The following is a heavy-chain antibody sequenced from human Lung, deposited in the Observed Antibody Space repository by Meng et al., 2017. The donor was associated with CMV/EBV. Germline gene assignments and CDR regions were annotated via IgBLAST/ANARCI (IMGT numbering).Heavy chain of an antibody. D-gene: IGHD2/OR15-2a*01. V-gene: IGHV1-69*10. CDR3: ARGRGNQPLFDF. CDR2: LIPVLNKA. J-gene: IGHJ4*02. CDR1: GGSFSNYT. Sequence: QVQLVQSGAEVKKPGSPVKSACKTSGGSFSNYTFSWVRQAPGQGLEWMGGLIPVLNKAKSAPRFQDRVTFTADETTTTAYMELSSLTFEGTAVYFCARGRGNQPLFDFWGQGTLVTVSS.